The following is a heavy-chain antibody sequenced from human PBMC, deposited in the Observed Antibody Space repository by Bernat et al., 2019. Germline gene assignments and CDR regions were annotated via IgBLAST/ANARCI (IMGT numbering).Heavy chain of an antibody. D-gene: IGHD6-19*01. CDR2: ISTSGSHT. J-gene: IGHJ4*02. CDR3: ASHRRGSVAGNYY. CDR1: GFTFSDYF. V-gene: IGHV3-11*06. Sequence: QVRLVESGGGLVKPGGSLRLSCAASGFTFSDYFMSWIRQAPGKGLEWLSQISTSGSHTNYADSVKGRFTISRDNARNSLYLQMNSLRADDTAVYYCASHRRGSVAGNYYWGQGTLVTVSS.